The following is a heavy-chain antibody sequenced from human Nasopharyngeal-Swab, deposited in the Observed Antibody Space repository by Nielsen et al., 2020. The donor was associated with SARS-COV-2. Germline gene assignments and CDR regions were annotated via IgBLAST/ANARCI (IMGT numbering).Heavy chain of an antibody. D-gene: IGHD1-1*01. CDR1: GFTFSSYA. CDR3: ARETNDGDNYYYYGMDV. J-gene: IGHJ6*02. CDR2: ISSNGGST. Sequence: GESLKISCSASGFTFSSYAMHWVRQAPGKGLEYVSAISSNGGSTYYADSVKGRFTISRDNSKNTLYLQMNSLRAEDTAVYYCARETNDGDNYYYYGMDVWGQGTTVTVSS. V-gene: IGHV3-64*04.